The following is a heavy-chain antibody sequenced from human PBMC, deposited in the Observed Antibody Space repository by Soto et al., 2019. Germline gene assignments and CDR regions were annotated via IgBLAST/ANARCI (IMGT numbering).Heavy chain of an antibody. V-gene: IGHV3-23*01. CDR1: GFTFSSYA. J-gene: IGHJ4*02. CDR3: AKNRHSSSWYVGYFDY. CDR2: ISGSGGST. Sequence: PGGSLRLSCAASGFTFSSYAMSWVRQAPGKGLEWVSAISGSGGSTYYADSVKGRFTISRDNSKNTLYLQMNSLRAEDTAVYYCAKNRHSSSWYVGYFDYWGQGTLVTVSS. D-gene: IGHD6-13*01.